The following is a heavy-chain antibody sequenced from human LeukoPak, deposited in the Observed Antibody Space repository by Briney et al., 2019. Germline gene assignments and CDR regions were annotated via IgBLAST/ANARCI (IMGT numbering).Heavy chain of an antibody. V-gene: IGHV4-59*01. CDR3: ARRDFWSGVDY. D-gene: IGHD3-3*01. CDR2: IYYSGNI. Sequence: SETLSLTCTVSGGSISSDYWSWIRQPPGKGLEWIGYIYYSGNINYTPSLKSRVTISVDTSTNQFSLRLTSVTAADTAVYYCARRDFWSGVDYWGQGTLVTVSS. CDR1: GGSISSDY. J-gene: IGHJ4*02.